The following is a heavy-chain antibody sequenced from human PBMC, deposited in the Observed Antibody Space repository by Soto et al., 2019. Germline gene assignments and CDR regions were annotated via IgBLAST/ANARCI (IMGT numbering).Heavy chain of an antibody. J-gene: IGHJ6*02. Sequence: QVQLVQSGAEVKKPGASVKVSCKASGYTFTSYGFSWVRQAPGQGLEWMGWINAYNGDTNYAQNPQGRFTMTTNTTTNTAYMELRSLRSDDTAVYYCARMGDGPEYYCGMDVWGQGTTVTVSS. V-gene: IGHV1-18*01. CDR3: ARMGDGPEYYCGMDV. CDR1: GYTFTSYG. CDR2: INAYNGDT. D-gene: IGHD3-16*01.